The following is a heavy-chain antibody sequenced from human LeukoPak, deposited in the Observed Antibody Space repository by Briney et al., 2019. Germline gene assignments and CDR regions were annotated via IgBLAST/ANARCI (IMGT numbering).Heavy chain of an antibody. CDR1: GYTFTSYG. CDR2: ISAYNGNT. D-gene: IGHD3-10*01. V-gene: IGHV1-18*01. Sequence: ASVKVSCRASGYTFTSYGISWVRQAPGQGLEWMGWISAYNGNTNYAQKLKGRVNMTKDKSTSTAYMELRSLRSDDTAVYYCARDKRMVRGAHFDYWGQGTLVTVSS. J-gene: IGHJ4*02. CDR3: ARDKRMVRGAHFDY.